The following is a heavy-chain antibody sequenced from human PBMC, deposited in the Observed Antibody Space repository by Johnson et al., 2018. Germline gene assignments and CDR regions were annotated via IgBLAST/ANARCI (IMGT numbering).Heavy chain of an antibody. Sequence: VQLVQSWGDLVQPGGSLRLSCVGSGFTFNRFWMTWVRQAPGKGPEWLANIKEDGSEYYYADSVKERFTISRDNAKNSVYLEMNNLRVEDTAVYYCARDPLRGGDLDYWGPGTLVSVSS. CDR1: GFTFNRFW. J-gene: IGHJ4*02. CDR3: ARDPLRGGDLDY. CDR2: IKEDGSEY. V-gene: IGHV3-7*01. D-gene: IGHD3-10*01.